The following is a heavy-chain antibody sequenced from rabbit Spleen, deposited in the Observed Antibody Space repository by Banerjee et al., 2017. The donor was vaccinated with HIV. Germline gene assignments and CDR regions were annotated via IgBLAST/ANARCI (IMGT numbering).Heavy chain of an antibody. CDR3: ARDLAGVIGWNFNL. CDR1: GFDLSSYYY. Sequence: QSLEESGGGLVKPEGSLTLTCKASGFDLSSYYYMCWVRQAPGKGLEWVVCIDAGSSGFTYFASWAKGRFSISKTSSTTVTLQMTSLTAADTATYFCARDLAGVIGWNFNLWGQGTLVTVS. CDR2: IDAGSSGFT. J-gene: IGHJ4*01. D-gene: IGHD4-1*01. V-gene: IGHV1S40*01.